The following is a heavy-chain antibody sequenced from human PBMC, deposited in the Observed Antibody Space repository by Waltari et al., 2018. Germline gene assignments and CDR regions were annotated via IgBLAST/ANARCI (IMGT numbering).Heavy chain of an antibody. J-gene: IGHJ4*02. D-gene: IGHD1-26*01. CDR3: AHRQGGSSIFDY. CDR1: GFALSTSGVG. V-gene: IGHV2-5*01. CDR2: IYWNDDK. Sequence: QVTLRESGPALVKPTQTLTLTCTFSGFALSTSGVGVGWIRQPPGKALEWLALIYWNDDKRYSPSLKSRLTITKDTSKNQVVLTMTNMDPVDTATYYCAHRQGGSSIFDYWGQGTLVTVSS.